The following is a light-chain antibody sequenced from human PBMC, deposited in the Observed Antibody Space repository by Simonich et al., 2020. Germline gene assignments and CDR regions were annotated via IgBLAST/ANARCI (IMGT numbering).Light chain of an antibody. CDR1: QSVLYSSNNKNY. CDR3: QQYYSTPSWT. J-gene: IGKJ1*01. V-gene: IGKV4-1*01. CDR2: WAS. Sequence: DIVMTQSPDSLAVSLGERATINCKSSQSVLYSSNNKNYFAWYQQTPGQPPKLLISWASTRESGVPDRFSGSGSGTDFTLTISSLQAEDVAVYYCQQYYSTPSWTFGQGTKVEIK.